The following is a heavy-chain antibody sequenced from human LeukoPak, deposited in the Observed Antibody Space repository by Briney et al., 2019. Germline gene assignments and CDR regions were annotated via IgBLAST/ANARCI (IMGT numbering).Heavy chain of an antibody. CDR3: ARTKMKQNYYYYMDV. CDR2: IYYSGST. V-gene: IGHV4-31*03. D-gene: IGHD1/OR15-1a*01. Sequence: PSQTLSLTCTVSSGSISIGDYYWGWIRQHPGKGLEWIGCIYYSGSTYDNPSLKSRVTISVDTSKNQFSLNLSSVTAADTAVYYCARTKMKQNYYYYMDVWGKGTTVTVSS. CDR1: SGSISIGDYY. J-gene: IGHJ6*03.